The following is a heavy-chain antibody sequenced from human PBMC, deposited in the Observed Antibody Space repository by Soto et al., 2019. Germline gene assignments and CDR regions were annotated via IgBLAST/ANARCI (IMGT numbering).Heavy chain of an antibody. J-gene: IGHJ4*02. D-gene: IGHD3-9*01. V-gene: IGHV4-59*01. CDR2: IYYSGNT. CDR3: ARGSYNILTGYYLDY. Sequence: SETLSLTCSVSGGSFSTYYWSWVRQPPGKGLEWIGYIYYSGNTNYNPSLKSRVIISFDTSRSQFSLKLRSVTAADTAVYYCARGSYNILTGYYLDYWGQGTLVTVSS. CDR1: GGSFSTYY.